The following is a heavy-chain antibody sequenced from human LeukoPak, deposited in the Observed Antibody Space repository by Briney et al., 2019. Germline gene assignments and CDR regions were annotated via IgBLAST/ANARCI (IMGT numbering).Heavy chain of an antibody. D-gene: IGHD5-24*01. CDR3: ARDGEMATNPYYFDY. CDR1: GFTFSRYS. Sequence: PGGSLRLSCAASGFTFSRYSMNWVRQAPGKGPQWVSYISSSSSAIYYADSVRGRFTISRDNTKNSLYLRMNSLRDEDTAVYYCARDGEMATNPYYFDYWGQGTLVTVSS. CDR2: ISSSSSAI. V-gene: IGHV3-48*02. J-gene: IGHJ4*02.